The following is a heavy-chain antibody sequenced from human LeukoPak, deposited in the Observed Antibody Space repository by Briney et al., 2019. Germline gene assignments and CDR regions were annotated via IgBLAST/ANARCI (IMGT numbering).Heavy chain of an antibody. CDR1: GFTFDDYA. D-gene: IGHD3-22*01. Sequence: PGRSLRLSCAASGFTFDDYAMHWVRQAPGKGLEWVSGISGSGGNTYYADSVKGRFTISRDNSKNTLYLQMNSLRAEDTAVYYCAKTVALYDSSGYDYWGQGTLVTVSS. J-gene: IGHJ4*02. CDR2: ISGSGGNT. CDR3: AKTVALYDSSGYDY. V-gene: IGHV3-23*01.